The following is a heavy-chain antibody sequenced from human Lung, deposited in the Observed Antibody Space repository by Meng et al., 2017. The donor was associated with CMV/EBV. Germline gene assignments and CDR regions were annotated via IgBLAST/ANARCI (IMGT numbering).Heavy chain of an antibody. V-gene: IGHV3-23*03. CDR1: GFIFSSYV. D-gene: IGHD6-6*01. CDR2: IYSGGSST. CDR3: AKVGQGYSSSSDYYYGMDV. Sequence: SXAASGFIFSSYVMSWVRQAPGKGVEWVSVIYSGGSSTYYADSVKGRFTISRDNSKNTLYLQMNSLRAEDTAVYYCAKVGQGYSSSSDYYYGMDVWGQGTTVXVSS. J-gene: IGHJ6*02.